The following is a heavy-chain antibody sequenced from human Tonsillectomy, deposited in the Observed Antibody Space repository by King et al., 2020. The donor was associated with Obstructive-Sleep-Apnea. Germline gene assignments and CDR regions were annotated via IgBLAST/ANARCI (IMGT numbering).Heavy chain of an antibody. J-gene: IGHJ6*02. V-gene: IGHV7-4-1*02. CDR3: ARPRPVGQGRYYFYGLDV. D-gene: IGHD2-2*01. CDR1: GYAFTYYA. CDR2: INTNTGNP. Sequence: VQLVESGSELKRPGASVKVSCKASGYAFTYYAMNWVRQPPGQGLEWMGWINTNTGNPTYGQGFTGRFVFSLDTSLSTAYVQISGLKAEDTAVYYCARPRPVGQGRYYFYGLDVWGQGTMVTVSS.